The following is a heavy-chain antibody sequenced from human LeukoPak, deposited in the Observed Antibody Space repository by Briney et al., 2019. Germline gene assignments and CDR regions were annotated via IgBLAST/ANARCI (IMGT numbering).Heavy chain of an antibody. CDR1: GFTVRSNY. CDR3: ATSIWGNYPLDAFDI. D-gene: IGHD3-16*02. Sequence: GVCLRLSCAASGFTVRSNYMNWVREAPGKRREWVSAIYGGGATYMADSVKDRFTICRDNSKNTLYLQMNSLRAEDTAVYYCATSIWGNYPLDAFDIWGQGTMVTVSS. V-gene: IGHV3-66*01. CDR2: IYGGGAT. J-gene: IGHJ3*02.